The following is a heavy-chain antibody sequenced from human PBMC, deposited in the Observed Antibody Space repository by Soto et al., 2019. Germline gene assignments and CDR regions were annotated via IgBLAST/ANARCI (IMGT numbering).Heavy chain of an antibody. V-gene: IGHV3-23*01. CDR1: GFTFSSYV. J-gene: IGHJ5*02. CDR2: ISGSGGST. CDR3: AKVGYYDSSGHNWFDP. Sequence: GESLKISCAVSGFTFSSYVMSWVRQAPGKGLEWVSAISGSGGSTYYADSVKGRFTISRDNSKNTLYLQMNSLRADDTAVYYCAKVGYYDSSGHNWFDPWGQGTQVTVSS. D-gene: IGHD3-22*01.